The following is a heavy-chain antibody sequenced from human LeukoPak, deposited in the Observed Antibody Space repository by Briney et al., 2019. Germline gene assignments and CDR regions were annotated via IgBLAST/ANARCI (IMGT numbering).Heavy chain of an antibody. CDR2: ISSSSTTI. Sequence: QPGGSLRLSCAASGFTFSSYSMNWVRQAPGKGLEWISYISSSSTTIYYADSVKGRFTISRDNAKNSLYLQMNSLRDEDTAVYYCARDGPSIAAYRHDYWGQGTLVTVSS. CDR3: ARDGPSIAAYRHDY. D-gene: IGHD6-25*01. J-gene: IGHJ4*02. V-gene: IGHV3-48*02. CDR1: GFTFSSYS.